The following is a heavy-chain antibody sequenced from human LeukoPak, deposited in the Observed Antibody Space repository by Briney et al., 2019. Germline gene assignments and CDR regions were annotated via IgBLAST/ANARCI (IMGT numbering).Heavy chain of an antibody. CDR2: IKQDGSEK. Sequence: GGSLRFSCSASGFTFSSYWMSWVRQAPGKGLEWVANIKQDGSEKYYVDSVKVRFTISRDNAKNSLYLQMNSLRAEDTAVYYCARDIYSGSPWGQGTLVTVSS. D-gene: IGHD1-26*01. CDR3: ARDIYSGSP. J-gene: IGHJ5*02. CDR1: GFTFSSYW. V-gene: IGHV3-7*01.